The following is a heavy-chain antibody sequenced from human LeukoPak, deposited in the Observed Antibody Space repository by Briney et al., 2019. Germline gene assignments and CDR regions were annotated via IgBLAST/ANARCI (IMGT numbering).Heavy chain of an antibody. J-gene: IGHJ4*02. CDR3: PSGSADY. D-gene: IGHD1-26*01. V-gene: IGHV3-23*01. Sequence: GGSLRLSCAASGFTFSTYAVNWVRQAPGKGLEWVSAISASGGSTYYADSVKGRFTISRDNSKNTLYLQMNSLRAEDTAVYYCPSGSADYWGQGTLVTVSP. CDR1: GFTFSTYA. CDR2: ISASGGST.